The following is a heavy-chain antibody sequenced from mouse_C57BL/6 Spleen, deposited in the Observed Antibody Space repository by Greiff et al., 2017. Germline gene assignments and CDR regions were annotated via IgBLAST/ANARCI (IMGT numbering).Heavy chain of an antibody. D-gene: IGHD2-3*01. Sequence: EVMLVESEGGLVQPGSSMKLSCTASGFTFSDYYMAWVRQVPEKGLEWVANINYDGSSTYYLDSLKSRFIILRDNAKNILYLQMSSLKSEDTATYYCAREGYYNYFDYWGQGTTLTVSS. CDR1: GFTFSDYY. V-gene: IGHV5-16*01. J-gene: IGHJ2*01. CDR2: INYDGSST. CDR3: AREGYYNYFDY.